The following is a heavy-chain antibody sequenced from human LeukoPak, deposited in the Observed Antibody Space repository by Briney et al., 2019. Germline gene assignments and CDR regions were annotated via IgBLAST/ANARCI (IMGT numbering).Heavy chain of an antibody. CDR3: ARRGQWLVP. V-gene: IGHV4-34*01. CDR1: GGSFSGYY. J-gene: IGHJ4*02. D-gene: IGHD6-19*01. Sequence: PSETLSLTCAVYGGSFSGYYWSWIRQPPGKGLEWIGEINHSGSTNYNPSLKSRVTISVDTSKNHFSLKLSSVTAADTALYYCARRGQWLVPWGQGTLVTVSS. CDR2: INHSGST.